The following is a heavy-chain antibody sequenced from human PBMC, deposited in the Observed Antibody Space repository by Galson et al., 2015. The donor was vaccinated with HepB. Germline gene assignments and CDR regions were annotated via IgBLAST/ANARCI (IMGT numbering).Heavy chain of an antibody. Sequence: SVKVSCKASGGTFSSYAISWVRQAPGQGLEWMGRIIPILGIANYAQKFQGRVTITADESTSTAYMELSSLRSEDTAVYYCARGRRGYSYTKYYFDYWGQGTLVTVSS. D-gene: IGHD5-18*01. CDR3: ARGRRGYSYTKYYFDY. J-gene: IGHJ4*02. CDR2: IIPILGIA. CDR1: GGTFSSYA. V-gene: IGHV1-69*04.